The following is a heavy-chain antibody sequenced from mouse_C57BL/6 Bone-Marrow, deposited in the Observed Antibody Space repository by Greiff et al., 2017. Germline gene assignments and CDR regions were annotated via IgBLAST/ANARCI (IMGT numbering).Heavy chain of an antibody. D-gene: IGHD2-2*01. CDR3: ARDEGYGYDAFDY. Sequence: DVKLQESGPGLVKPSQTVFLTCTVTGISITTGNYRWSWIRQFPGNKLEWIGYIYYSGTITYNPSLTSRTTITRDTPKNQFFLEMNSLTAEDTATYYCARDEGYGYDAFDYWGQGTTLTVSS. CDR1: GISITTGNYR. V-gene: IGHV3-5*01. CDR2: IYYSGTI. J-gene: IGHJ2*01.